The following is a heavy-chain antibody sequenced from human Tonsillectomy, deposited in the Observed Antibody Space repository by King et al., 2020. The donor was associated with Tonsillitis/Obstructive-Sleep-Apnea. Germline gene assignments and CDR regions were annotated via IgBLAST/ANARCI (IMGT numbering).Heavy chain of an antibody. CDR2: ISYDGNNK. D-gene: IGHD4-17*01. V-gene: IGHV3-33*05. J-gene: IGHJ4*02. Sequence: VQLVESGGGVVQPGRSLRISCAASGFTFSSYGIHWVRQAPGKGLEWVALISYDGNNKYYADSVKGRFTISRDNSKNTLYLQMDSLRAEDTAVYYCARDLNYGAYGLDYWGQGTLVTVSS. CDR3: ARDLNYGAYGLDY. CDR1: GFTFSSYG.